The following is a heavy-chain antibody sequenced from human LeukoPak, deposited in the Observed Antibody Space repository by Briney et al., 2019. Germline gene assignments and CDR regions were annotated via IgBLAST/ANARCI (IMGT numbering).Heavy chain of an antibody. V-gene: IGHV3-33*01. J-gene: IGHJ5*01. CDR1: GFIYSHYG. CDR2: ICSDGSNR. Sequence: GGSLRLSCAVSGFIYSHYGMHWVRQAPGKGLEWVSVICSDGSNRFYAGSVKGRFTISRDNSQNTLFLQMNSLRAEDTAMYSRARDAQRGFDYSNSLASWGHGTLVPVSS. CDR3: ARDAQRGFDYSNSLAS. D-gene: IGHD4-11*01.